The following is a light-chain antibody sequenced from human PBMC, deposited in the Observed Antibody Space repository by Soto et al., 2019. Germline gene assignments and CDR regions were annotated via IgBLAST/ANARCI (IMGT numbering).Light chain of an antibody. CDR3: QQYDDWLRLT. V-gene: IGKV3D-15*01. CDR1: QSVSRR. CDR2: GAS. J-gene: IGKJ4*01. Sequence: EIVLTQSPGTLSLSPGGRATLSCRASQSVSRRLAWYQHRPGQSPRLLISGASMRASGVPVRFSGSGSGTDFTLTISSLQSEDFAVYFCQQYDDWLRLTFGGGTKVDIK.